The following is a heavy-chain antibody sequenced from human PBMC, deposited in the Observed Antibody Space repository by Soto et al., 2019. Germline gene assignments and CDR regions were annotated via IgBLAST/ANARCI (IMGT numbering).Heavy chain of an antibody. V-gene: IGHV4-39*01. CDR3: ARHDPDIVVVPAAIDY. CDR1: GGSISSSSYY. CDR2: IYYSGST. D-gene: IGHD2-2*01. Sequence: QLQLQESGPGLVKPSETLSLTCTVSGGSISSSSYYWGWIRQPPGKGLEWIGSIYYSGSTYYNPSLKGRVTISVDTSKNQFSLKLSSVTAADTAVYYCARHDPDIVVVPAAIDYWGQGTLVTVSS. J-gene: IGHJ4*02.